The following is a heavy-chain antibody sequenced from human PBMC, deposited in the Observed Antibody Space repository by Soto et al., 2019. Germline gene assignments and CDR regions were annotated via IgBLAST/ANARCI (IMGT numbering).Heavy chain of an antibody. Sequence: EVQLVESGGGLVQPGGSMSLSCAASGFTFSSYWMSWVRQAPETGLEWVANIKEDGKDLYFVDSVKGPFTMSRDNAKNSLCLHMSSLRAEDTGVYYFARSIFGVVTQASYIDVWCKGTTVTVSS. CDR3: ARSIFGVVTQASYIDV. CDR1: GFTFSSYW. D-gene: IGHD3-3*01. CDR2: IKEDGKDL. J-gene: IGHJ6*03. V-gene: IGHV3-7*01.